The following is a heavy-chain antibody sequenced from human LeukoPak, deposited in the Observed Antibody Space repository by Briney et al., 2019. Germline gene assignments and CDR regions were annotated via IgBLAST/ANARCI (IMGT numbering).Heavy chain of an antibody. D-gene: IGHD3-10*01. Sequence: GGSLRLSCKGSGYSFTSYWIGWVRQMPGKGLEWMGIICPGDSDTRYSPSFQGQVTISADKSISTAYLQWSSLKASDTAMYYCARLYPLLWFGETAENWFDPWGQGTLVTVSS. CDR1: GYSFTSYW. J-gene: IGHJ5*02. CDR2: ICPGDSDT. V-gene: IGHV5-51*01. CDR3: ARLYPLLWFGETAENWFDP.